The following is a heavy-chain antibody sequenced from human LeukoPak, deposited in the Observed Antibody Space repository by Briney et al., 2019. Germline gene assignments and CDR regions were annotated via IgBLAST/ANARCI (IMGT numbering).Heavy chain of an antibody. V-gene: IGHV3-11*05. Sequence: GGSLRLSCEASGFTFSDYYMSWIRQAPEKGLEWVSSISDSSSNYIYYADSVRGRFTLSRDNAKKTLYLQMNSLRAEDTAVYYCARDRTNLLAGYYFYWGQGTLVTVSS. D-gene: IGHD3-9*01. J-gene: IGHJ4*02. CDR3: ARDRTNLLAGYYFY. CDR2: ISDSSSNYI. CDR1: GFTFSDYY.